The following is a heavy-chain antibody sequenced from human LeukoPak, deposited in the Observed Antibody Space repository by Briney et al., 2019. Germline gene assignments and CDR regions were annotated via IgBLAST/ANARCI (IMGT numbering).Heavy chain of an antibody. J-gene: IGHJ6*03. Sequence: PGRSLRLSCAASGFTFSSYAMHWVRQAPGKGLQWVAVISYAGTNKNYADSVKGRFTISRDDSKNTLYLQMNSLRAEDTAVYYCAKAASKRTDYGDYAFYYYMDVWGKGTTVTISS. D-gene: IGHD4-17*01. CDR3: AKAASKRTDYGDYAFYYYMDV. CDR1: GFTFSSYA. V-gene: IGHV3-30*04. CDR2: ISYAGTNK.